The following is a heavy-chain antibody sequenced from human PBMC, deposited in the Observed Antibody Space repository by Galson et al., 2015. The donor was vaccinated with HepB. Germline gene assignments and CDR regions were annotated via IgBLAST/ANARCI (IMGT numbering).Heavy chain of an antibody. CDR3: ARGGRSSGWYRTRYYYYGMDV. Sequence: LSLTCAVYGGSFSGYYWSWIRQPPGKGLEWIGEINHSGSTNYNPSLKSRVTISVDTSKNQFSLKLSSVTAADTAVYYCARGGRSSGWYRTRYYYYGMDVWGQGTTVTVSS. V-gene: IGHV4-34*01. CDR2: INHSGST. D-gene: IGHD6-19*01. CDR1: GGSFSGYY. J-gene: IGHJ6*02.